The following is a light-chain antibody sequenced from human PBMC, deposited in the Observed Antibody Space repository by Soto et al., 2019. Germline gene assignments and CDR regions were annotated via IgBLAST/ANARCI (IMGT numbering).Light chain of an antibody. Sequence: QSALTQPASVSGSPGQSITISCTGTSNDIGNYNYVSWYQQHPGKAPKVIIYEVSNRPSGISNRFSGSKSGNTASLTISGLQAEDEADYYCTSYTAISTLYVFGSGTKVTVL. CDR2: EVS. CDR3: TSYTAISTLYV. V-gene: IGLV2-14*01. CDR1: SNDIGNYNY. J-gene: IGLJ1*01.